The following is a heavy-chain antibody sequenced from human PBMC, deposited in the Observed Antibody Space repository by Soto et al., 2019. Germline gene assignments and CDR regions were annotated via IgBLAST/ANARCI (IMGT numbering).Heavy chain of an antibody. D-gene: IGHD2-21*01. Sequence: ASVKVSCKASGYTFTSYYMHWVRQAPGQRLEWMGIINPSGGSTSYAQKFQGRVTMTRDTSTSTVYMELSSLRSEDTAVYYCARVRTANIVVGNYYYYGMDVWGQGTTVTVSS. J-gene: IGHJ6*02. CDR3: ARVRTANIVVGNYYYYGMDV. CDR2: INPSGGST. V-gene: IGHV1-46*01. CDR1: GYTFTSYY.